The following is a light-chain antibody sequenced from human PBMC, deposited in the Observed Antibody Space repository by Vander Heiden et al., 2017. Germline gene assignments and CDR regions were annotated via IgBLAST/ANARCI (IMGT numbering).Light chain of an antibody. CDR1: SSDVGSYNL. CDR2: EGS. Sequence: QSALTQPASVSGSPGQSITISCTGTSSDVGSYNLVSWYQQHPGKAPKLMIYEGSKRPSGVSNRFSASKSGTTASLTISGLQAEDDAYYYCSSYASSSEWVFGTGTKLTVL. V-gene: IGLV2-23*01. CDR3: SSYASSSEWV. J-gene: IGLJ1*01.